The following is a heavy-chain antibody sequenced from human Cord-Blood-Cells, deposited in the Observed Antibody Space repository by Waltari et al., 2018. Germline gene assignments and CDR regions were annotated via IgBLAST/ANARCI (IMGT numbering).Heavy chain of an antibody. J-gene: IGHJ6*03. Sequence: QVQLQQWGAGLLKPSETLSLTCAVYGGSFSGYYWRWIRQPPGKGLEWIGEINHSGSTNYNPSLKSRVTISVDTSKNQFSLKLSSVTAADTAVYYCARGSGFWSGYYYYYYMDVWGKGTTVTVSS. V-gene: IGHV4-34*01. CDR1: GGSFSGYY. CDR2: INHSGST. CDR3: ARGSGFWSGYYYYYYMDV. D-gene: IGHD3-3*01.